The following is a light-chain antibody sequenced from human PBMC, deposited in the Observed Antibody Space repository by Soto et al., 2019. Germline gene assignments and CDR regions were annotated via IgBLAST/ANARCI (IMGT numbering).Light chain of an antibody. CDR2: AAS. CDR3: QQSYSTLTIT. V-gene: IGKV1-27*01. CDR1: QGISNY. Sequence: DIQMTQSPSSLSASVGDRVTITCRGSQGISNYLAWYQQKPGKVPKVLIYAASTLQSGVPSRFSGSGSGTDFTLTISSLKPEDFANYYCQQSYSTLTITFGHGTRLEIK. J-gene: IGKJ5*01.